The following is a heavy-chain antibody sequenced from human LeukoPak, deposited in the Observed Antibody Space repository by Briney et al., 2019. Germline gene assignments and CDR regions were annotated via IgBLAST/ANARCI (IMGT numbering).Heavy chain of an antibody. D-gene: IGHD1-26*01. CDR2: ITVDGTTK. CDR1: GFTFSTYG. V-gene: IGHV3-30*18. Sequence: PGGSLRLSCAASGFTFSTYGMHWVRQAPGQGLEWVALITVDGTTKYYADSVKGRFTISRDNSKNTVSLQMDGLSAEDTAAYYCAKGTRYSGSPCDYWGRGTLVSVS. CDR3: AKGTRYSGSPCDY. J-gene: IGHJ4*02.